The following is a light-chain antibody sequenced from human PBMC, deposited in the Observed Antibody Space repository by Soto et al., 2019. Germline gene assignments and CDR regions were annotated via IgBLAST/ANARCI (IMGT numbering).Light chain of an antibody. CDR2: KAS. CDR1: QSLDAW. Sequence: IPMTQSPSTQSASIGDTVTITCRASQSLDAWLAWYQQKPGTAPKLLIYKASTLDSGVPSRFSGSGSGTEFTLTISSLQPDDFATYYCQQYKSYSVSFGAGTKVEIK. J-gene: IGKJ4*01. CDR3: QQYKSYSVS. V-gene: IGKV1-5*03.